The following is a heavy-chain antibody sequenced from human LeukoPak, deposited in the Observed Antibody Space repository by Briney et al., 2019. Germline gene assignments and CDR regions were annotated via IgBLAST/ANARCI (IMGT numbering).Heavy chain of an antibody. V-gene: IGHV3-21*01. Sequence: GGSLRLSCAASGFTFSSYSMNWVRQAPGKGLEWVSSISSSSSYIYYADSVKGRFTISGDNAKNSLYLQMDSLRAEDTAVYYCAKDFIAAAGTVLDYWGQGTLVTVSS. CDR2: ISSSSSYI. CDR3: AKDFIAAAGTVLDY. D-gene: IGHD6-13*01. CDR1: GFTFSSYS. J-gene: IGHJ4*02.